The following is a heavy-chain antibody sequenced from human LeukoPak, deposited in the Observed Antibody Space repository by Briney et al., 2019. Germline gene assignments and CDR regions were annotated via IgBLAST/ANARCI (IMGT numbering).Heavy chain of an antibody. D-gene: IGHD5-24*01. CDR1: GDSITDYY. V-gene: IGHV4-59*01. CDR2: MYYSGNT. Sequence: SETLSLTCTVSGDSITDYYWSWLRQPPGKRLEWIACMYYSGNTNYNPSLKSRVAMSIDTSKNQFSLNLSSVTATDTAVYYCARTRDGDKFDYWGQGTLVTVSS. J-gene: IGHJ4*02. CDR3: ARTRDGDKFDY.